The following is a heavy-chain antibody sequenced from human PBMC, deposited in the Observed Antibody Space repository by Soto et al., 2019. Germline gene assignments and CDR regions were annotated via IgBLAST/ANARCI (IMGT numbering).Heavy chain of an antibody. J-gene: IGHJ3*02. V-gene: IGHV3-9*01. D-gene: IGHD3-22*01. CDR2: ISWNSSYI. CDR3: ARERYYYDSSGYYEAVLNAFDI. Sequence: PGGSLRLSCAASGFTFDDYAMHWVRQAPGKGLEWVSGISWNSSYIYYADSVKGRFTISRDNAKNSLYLQMNSLRAEDTAVYYCARERYYYDSSGYYEAVLNAFDIWGQGTMVTVSS. CDR1: GFTFDDYA.